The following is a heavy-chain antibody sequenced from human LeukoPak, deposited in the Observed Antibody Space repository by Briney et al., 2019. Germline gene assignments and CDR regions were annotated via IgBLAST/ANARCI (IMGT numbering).Heavy chain of an antibody. CDR1: GFTVSSNY. Sequence: GGSLRLSCAASGFTVSSNYMSWVRQAPGKGLEWVSVIYSGGSTYYADSVKGRFTISRDNSKNTLYLQMNSLRAEDTAVYYCASRSRITMIGGAFDIWGQGTMVTVSS. J-gene: IGHJ3*02. V-gene: IGHV3-53*01. D-gene: IGHD3-22*01. CDR3: ASRSRITMIGGAFDI. CDR2: IYSGGST.